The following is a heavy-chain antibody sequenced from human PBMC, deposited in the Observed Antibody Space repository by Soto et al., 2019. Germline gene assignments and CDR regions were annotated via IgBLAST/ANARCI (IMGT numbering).Heavy chain of an antibody. V-gene: IGHV1-2*04. CDR2: INPNSGGT. Sequence: ASVKVSCTASGYTFTGYYMHWVRQAPGQGLEWMGWINPNSGGTNYAQKFQGWVTMTRDTSISTAYMELSRLRSDDTAVYYCARYLGYSYGIDYWGQGTLVTVSS. CDR1: GYTFTGYY. J-gene: IGHJ4*02. D-gene: IGHD5-18*01. CDR3: ARYLGYSYGIDY.